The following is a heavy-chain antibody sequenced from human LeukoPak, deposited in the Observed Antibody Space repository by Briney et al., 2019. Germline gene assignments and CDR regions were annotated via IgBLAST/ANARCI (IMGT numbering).Heavy chain of an antibody. CDR2: IYTSGST. Sequence: SGTLSLTCTVSGGSISSGSYYWSWIRQPAGKGLEWIGRIYTSGSTNYNPSLKSRVTISVDTSKNQFSLKLSSVTAADTAVYYCASGTAMVDFDYWGQGTLVTVSS. CDR3: ASGTAMVDFDY. D-gene: IGHD5-18*01. V-gene: IGHV4-61*02. CDR1: GGSISSGSYY. J-gene: IGHJ4*02.